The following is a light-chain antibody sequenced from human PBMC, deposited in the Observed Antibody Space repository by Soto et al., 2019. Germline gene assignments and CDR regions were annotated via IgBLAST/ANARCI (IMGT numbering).Light chain of an antibody. CDR3: QQYNRYSIH. J-gene: IGKJ4*01. Sequence: DIQLTQSPSTLSASVGDRVTITCRASQSISNWVVWYQQKPGKAPKFLIYDASTLESGVPSRFSGSGYGTEFTLTISSLQPEDFATYYCQQYNRYSIHFGGGTKVDMK. CDR1: QSISNW. CDR2: DAS. V-gene: IGKV1-5*03.